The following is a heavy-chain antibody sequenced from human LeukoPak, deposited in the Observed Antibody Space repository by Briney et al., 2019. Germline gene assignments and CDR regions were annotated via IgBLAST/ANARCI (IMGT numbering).Heavy chain of an antibody. CDR3: ARIGAYCGDDCPVNYYYGMDV. CDR2: INHSGST. J-gene: IGHJ6*02. V-gene: IGHV4-34*01. CDR1: GGSFSGYY. Sequence: SETLSLTCAVYGGSFSGYYWSWIRQPPGKGLEWIGEINHSGSTNYNPSLKSRVTISVDTSKNQFSLKLSSVTAADTAVYYCARIGAYCGDDCPVNYYYGMDVWGQGTTVTVSS. D-gene: IGHD2-21*02.